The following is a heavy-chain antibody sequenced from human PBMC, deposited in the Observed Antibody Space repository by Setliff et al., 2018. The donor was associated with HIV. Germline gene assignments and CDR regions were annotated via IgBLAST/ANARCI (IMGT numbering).Heavy chain of an antibody. V-gene: IGHV3-48*03. CDR3: ATPRNYYGGGSLDH. Sequence: GGSLRLSCAASGFTFSNYDMHWVRQAPGKGLEWVASITSSGSVTYYRDSVRGWFTISRDNARNFLFLQMSSLRVEDTAIYYCATPRNYYGGGSLDHWGQGTLVTVSS. CDR1: GFTFSNYD. J-gene: IGHJ4*02. CDR2: ITSSGSVT. D-gene: IGHD3-10*01.